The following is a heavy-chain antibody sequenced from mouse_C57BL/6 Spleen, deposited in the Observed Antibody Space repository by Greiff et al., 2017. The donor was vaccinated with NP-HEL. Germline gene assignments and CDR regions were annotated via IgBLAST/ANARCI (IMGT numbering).Heavy chain of an antibody. V-gene: IGHV3-6*01. D-gene: IGHD2-4*01. CDR2: ISYDGSN. Sequence: EVQLVESGPGLVKPSQSLSLTCSVTGYSITSGYYWNWIRQFPGNKLEWMGYISYDGSNNYNPSLKNRISITRDTSKNQFFLKLNSVTTEDTATYYCARGKMITYFDYWGQGTTLTVSS. CDR1: GYSITSGYY. CDR3: ARGKMITYFDY. J-gene: IGHJ2*01.